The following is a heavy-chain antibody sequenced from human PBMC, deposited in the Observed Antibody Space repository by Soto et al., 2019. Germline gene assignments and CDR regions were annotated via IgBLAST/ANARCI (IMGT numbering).Heavy chain of an antibody. CDR3: ARDAPGEAPY. Sequence: QVQLQESGPGLVRPSQTLSLTCTVSGGSITNGDYYWNWIRQHPGKGLEWIGYINYRGTTFYNPSLKSRVFIAVETSKNQFARNLSSVTAADTAVYVWARDAPGEAPYWGQGTLGTGST. CDR1: GGSITNGDYY. CDR2: INYRGTT. V-gene: IGHV4-31*03. J-gene: IGHJ4*02. D-gene: IGHD2-2*01.